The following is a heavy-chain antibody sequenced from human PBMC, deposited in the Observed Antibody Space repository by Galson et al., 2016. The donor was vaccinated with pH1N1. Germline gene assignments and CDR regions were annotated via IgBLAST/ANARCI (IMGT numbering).Heavy chain of an antibody. D-gene: IGHD3-10*01. CDR2: IWYDGSNK. J-gene: IGHJ4*02. CDR1: GFTFSSYG. CDR3: ASAHYYGSGGFDY. V-gene: IGHV3-33*01. Sequence: SLRLSCAASGFTFSSYGMHWVRQAPGKGLEWVAVIWYDGSNKYYADSVKGRFTISRDNSKNRLYLQMNSLRAEDTAVYYCASAHYYGSGGFDYWGQGTLVTVSS.